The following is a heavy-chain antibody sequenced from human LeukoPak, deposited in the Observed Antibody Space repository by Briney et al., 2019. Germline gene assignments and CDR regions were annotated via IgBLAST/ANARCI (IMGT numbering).Heavy chain of an antibody. CDR1: GGSISSSSYY. D-gene: IGHD4-23*01. Sequence: SETLSLTCTVSGGSISSSSYYWGWIRQPPGKGLEGIGSIYYSGSTYYNPSLKSRVTISVDTSKNQFSLKLSSVTAADTAVYYCASQDGGNSEVWGQGTLVTVSS. CDR3: ASQDGGNSEV. CDR2: IYYSGST. J-gene: IGHJ4*02. V-gene: IGHV4-39*01.